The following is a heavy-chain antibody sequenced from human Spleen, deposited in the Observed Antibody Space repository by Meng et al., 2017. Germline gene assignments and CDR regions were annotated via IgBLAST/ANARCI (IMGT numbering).Heavy chain of an antibody. Sequence: AAVKVSCKASGGSFSSYTISWVRQAPRQGLEGTGIINPSGGSTSFAQKPKGRVTMTTDTSTSTAHMELRSLRSNDTAVYYCARDRGGYSGYDSREHDAFDIWGQGTMVTVSS. CDR1: GGSFSSYT. CDR2: INPSGGST. CDR3: ARDRGGYSGYDSREHDAFDI. V-gene: IGHV1-46*01. D-gene: IGHD5-12*01. J-gene: IGHJ3*02.